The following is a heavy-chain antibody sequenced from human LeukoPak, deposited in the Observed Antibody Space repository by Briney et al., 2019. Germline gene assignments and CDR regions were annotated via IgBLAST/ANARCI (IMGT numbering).Heavy chain of an antibody. V-gene: IGHV4-4*07. CDR1: GASIRSYY. Sequence: SETLSFTCSVSGASIRSYYWTWIRQSAEKGLEWIGRISSSGNTKYNPSLNSRVTMSVDTSKNQFSLNLRSVTAADTAFYYCASQTLPGWYFNVWGRGTLVTVSS. CDR2: ISSSGNT. J-gene: IGHJ2*01. CDR3: ASQTLPGWYFNV.